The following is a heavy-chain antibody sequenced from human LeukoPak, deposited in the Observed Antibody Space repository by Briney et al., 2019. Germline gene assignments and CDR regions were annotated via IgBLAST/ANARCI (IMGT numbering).Heavy chain of an antibody. J-gene: IGHJ5*02. CDR1: GGSFSGYY. CDR2: INHSGST. D-gene: IGHD4-17*01. Sequence: SETLSLTCSVYGGSFSGYYWIWLPPPPGKGLEWIGEINHSGSTNYNPSLKSRVTMSVDTSKNHFSLKLTSVTAADTAVYYCARGQHGCDPWGQGTLVTVSS. CDR3: ARGQHGCDP. V-gene: IGHV4-34*01.